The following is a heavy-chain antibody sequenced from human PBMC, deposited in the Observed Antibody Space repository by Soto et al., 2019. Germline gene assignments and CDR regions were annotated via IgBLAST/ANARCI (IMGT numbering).Heavy chain of an antibody. CDR1: GGSISSGGYY. CDR2: IYYSGST. CDR3: ARDGSSSWPYGMDV. Sequence: TLSLTCTVSGGSISSGGYYWSWIRQHPGKGLEWIGYIYYSGSTYYNPSLKSRVTISVDTSKNQFSLKLSSVTAADTAVYYCARDGSSSWPYGMDVWGQGTTVTVSS. V-gene: IGHV4-31*03. D-gene: IGHD6-13*01. J-gene: IGHJ6*02.